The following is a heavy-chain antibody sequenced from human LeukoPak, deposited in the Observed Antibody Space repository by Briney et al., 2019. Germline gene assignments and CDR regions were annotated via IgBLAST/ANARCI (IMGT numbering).Heavy chain of an antibody. CDR3: VRVGYCSGGGCQGRDWFDP. V-gene: IGHV3-7*01. Sequence: GGSLRLSCAASGFTFSSYWMSWVRLAPGKGLECVANIKGDGSNKYYVDSAEGRFTISRDNAKSSLYLQMNSLRVDDTAVYYCVRVGYCSGGGCQGRDWFDPWGQGTLVTVSS. CDR2: IKGDGSNK. J-gene: IGHJ5*02. D-gene: IGHD2-15*01. CDR1: GFTFSSYW.